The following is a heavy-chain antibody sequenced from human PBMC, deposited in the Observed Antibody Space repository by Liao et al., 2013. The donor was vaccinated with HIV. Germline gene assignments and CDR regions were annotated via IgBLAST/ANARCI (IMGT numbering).Heavy chain of an antibody. CDR1: GGSISSSTYY. D-gene: IGHD6-19*01. V-gene: IGHV4-39*07. Sequence: QLQLQESGPGLVRPSETLSLTCTVSGGSISSSTYYWGWIRQPPGKGLEWIGSIYYSGTTYYNPSLRSRVTISVDTSKNQFSLKLSSVTAADTAVYYCASYGSGWYSVDYWGQGTLVTVSS. CDR2: IYYSGTT. J-gene: IGHJ4*02. CDR3: ASYGSGWYSVDY.